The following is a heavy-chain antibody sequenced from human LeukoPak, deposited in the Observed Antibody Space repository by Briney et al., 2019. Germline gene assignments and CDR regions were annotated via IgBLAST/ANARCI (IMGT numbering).Heavy chain of an antibody. V-gene: IGHV1-18*01. D-gene: IGHD2-2*01. Sequence: ASVKVSCKASGYTFTSYGISWVRQAPGQGLEWMGWISAYNGNTNYAQKLQGRVTMTTDTFTSTAYMELRSLRSDDTAVYYCADLVYCSSSSCYEPFNQTWGQGTLVTVSP. CDR1: GYTFTSYG. CDR2: ISAYNGNT. J-gene: IGHJ4*02. CDR3: ADLVYCSSSSCYEPFNQT.